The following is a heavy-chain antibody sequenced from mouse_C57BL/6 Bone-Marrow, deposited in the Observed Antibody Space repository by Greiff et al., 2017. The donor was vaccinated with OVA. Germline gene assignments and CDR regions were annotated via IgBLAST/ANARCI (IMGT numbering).Heavy chain of an antibody. CDR2: IDPSDSYT. D-gene: IGHD2-4*01. Sequence: QVQLQQPGAELVMPGASVKLSCKASGYTFTSYWMHWVKQRPGQGLAWIGEIDPSDSYTNYNQKFKGKSTLTVDKSSSTAYMQLSSLTSEDSAVYYCARGLRRTWFAYWGQGTLVTGSA. J-gene: IGHJ3*01. CDR3: ARGLRRTWFAY. V-gene: IGHV1-69*01. CDR1: GYTFTSYW.